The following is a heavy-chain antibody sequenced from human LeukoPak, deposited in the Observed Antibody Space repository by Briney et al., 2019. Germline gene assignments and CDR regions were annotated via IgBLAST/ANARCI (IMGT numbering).Heavy chain of an antibody. CDR1: GYTFTGYY. CDR2: IDPNSSGT. D-gene: IGHD2-15*01. CDR3: ARDRMAVVVVAALTRSSRVDV. V-gene: IGHV1-2*02. Sequence: ASVKVSCKASGYTFTGYYMHLVRQAPGHGLEWLGWIDPNSSGTNYGQKIQGRVTMTRETYISTAYMELSRLRSDDTAVYYCARDRMAVVVVAALTRSSRVDVGGQGNTVTVSS. J-gene: IGHJ6*02.